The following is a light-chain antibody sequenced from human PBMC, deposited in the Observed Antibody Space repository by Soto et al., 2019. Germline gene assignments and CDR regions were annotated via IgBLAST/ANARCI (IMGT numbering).Light chain of an antibody. V-gene: IGLV2-11*01. J-gene: IGLJ2*01. CDR2: DVS. CDR3: CSYAGSYIHVV. Sequence: QSALTQPRSVSGSPGQSVTISCTGTSSDVGGYNYVSWYQQHPGKAPNLMIYDVSKRPSGVPDRFSGSKSGNTASLTISGLQAEDEADYYCCSYAGSYIHVVFGGGTKVTVL. CDR1: SSDVGGYNY.